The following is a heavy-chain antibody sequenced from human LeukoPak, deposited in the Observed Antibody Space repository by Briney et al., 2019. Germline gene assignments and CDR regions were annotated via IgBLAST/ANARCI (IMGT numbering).Heavy chain of an antibody. Sequence: SETLSLTCTVSGGSISSYYWSWIRLPPGKGLEWIGYIYYSGSTNYNPSLKSRVTISVDTSKNQFSLKLSSVTAADTAVYYCARHRGIVVVPAATGFDPWGQGTLVTVSS. V-gene: IGHV4-59*08. CDR3: ARHRGIVVVPAATGFDP. CDR1: GGSISSYY. J-gene: IGHJ5*02. CDR2: IYYSGST. D-gene: IGHD2-2*01.